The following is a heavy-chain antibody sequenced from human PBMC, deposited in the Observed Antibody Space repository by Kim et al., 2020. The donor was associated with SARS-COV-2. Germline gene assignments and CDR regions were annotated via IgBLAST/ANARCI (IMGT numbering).Heavy chain of an antibody. CDR3: ARHSAYSTRRRHFDY. D-gene: IGHD6-13*01. J-gene: IGHJ4*02. Sequence: PSLKSRVTISVDTSKNQFSLKLSSVTAADTAVYYCARHSAYSTRRRHFDYWGQGTLVTVSS. V-gene: IGHV4-39*01.